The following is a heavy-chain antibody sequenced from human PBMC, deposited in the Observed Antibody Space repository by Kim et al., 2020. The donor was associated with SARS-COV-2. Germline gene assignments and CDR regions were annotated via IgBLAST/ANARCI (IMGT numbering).Heavy chain of an antibody. CDR3: AKETSSGWVGGDYFDY. Sequence: GKGRFTISRGNSKNTLYLKMNSRRAEDTAVYYCAKETSSGWVGGDYFDYWGQGTLVTVSS. D-gene: IGHD6-19*01. J-gene: IGHJ4*02. V-gene: IGHV3-23*01.